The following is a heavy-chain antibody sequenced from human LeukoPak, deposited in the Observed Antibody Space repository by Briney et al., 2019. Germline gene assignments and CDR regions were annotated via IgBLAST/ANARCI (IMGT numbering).Heavy chain of an antibody. CDR2: ITPNADRT. V-gene: IGHV3-23*01. CDR1: GFTFGSYG. D-gene: IGHD3-22*01. J-gene: IGHJ1*01. Sequence: GGSLRLSCAASGFTFGSYGMSWVRQAPGKRLEWVSFITPNADRTSYADSVEGRFTISRDNPRNTLYMQMNSLRDEDTAIYYCAIMHGYYDGSGYWVQWGQGTLVTVSS. CDR3: AIMHGYYDGSGYWVQ.